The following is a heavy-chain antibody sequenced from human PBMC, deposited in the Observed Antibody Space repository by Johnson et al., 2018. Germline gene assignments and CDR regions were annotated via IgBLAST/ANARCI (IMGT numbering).Heavy chain of an antibody. V-gene: IGHV3-15*07. CDR1: DFTFTHAW. Sequence: VQLVESGGGLVKPGGSLRLSCAASDFTFTHAWMNWVRQAPGKGLEWVARIYSKTDGGTTDSAAPVKGRFSISRAYSKTTLYLQMNSLKTEDTAMYYCTTDTLDAFDVWGQGTMVTVSS. J-gene: IGHJ3*01. CDR3: TTDTLDAFDV. CDR2: IYSKTDGGTT.